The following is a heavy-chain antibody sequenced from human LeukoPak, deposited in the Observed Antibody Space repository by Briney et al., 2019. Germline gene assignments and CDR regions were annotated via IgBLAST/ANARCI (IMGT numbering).Heavy chain of an antibody. V-gene: IGHV3-23*01. J-gene: IGHJ4*02. Sequence: GGSLRLSCAASGFTFSSYAMSWVRQAPGKGLEWVSTVSGGGGTTYYADSVKGRFTVSRDNSKNTLFLQMNSLRAEDTAIYYCAKDMGYCSSATCYGLDYWGQGTLVTVSS. CDR1: GFTFSSYA. CDR2: VSGGGGTT. CDR3: AKDMGYCSSATCYGLDY. D-gene: IGHD2-2*01.